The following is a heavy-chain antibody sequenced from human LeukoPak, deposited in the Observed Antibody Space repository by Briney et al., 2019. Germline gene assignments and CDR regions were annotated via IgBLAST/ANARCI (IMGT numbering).Heavy chain of an antibody. D-gene: IGHD6-19*01. CDR1: GGSISSSNW. J-gene: IGHJ5*02. CDR2: IYHSGST. V-gene: IGHV4-4*02. CDR3: ARGLAVAEGWFDP. Sequence: PSGTPSLTCAVSGGSISSSNWWSWVRQPPGKGLEWIGEIYHSGSTNYNPSLKSRVTISVDKSKNQFSLKLSSVTAADTAVYYCARGLAVAEGWFDPWGQGTLVTVSS.